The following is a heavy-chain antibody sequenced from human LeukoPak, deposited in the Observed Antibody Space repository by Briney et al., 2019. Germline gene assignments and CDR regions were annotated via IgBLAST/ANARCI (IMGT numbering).Heavy chain of an antibody. Sequence: SETLSLTCAVYGGSFSGYYWSWIRQPPEKGLEWIGEINHSGSTNYNPSLKSRVTISVDTSKNQFSLKLSSVTAADTAVYYCARGVGVVNPRFDYWGQGTLVTVSS. CDR2: INHSGST. D-gene: IGHD3-3*01. J-gene: IGHJ4*02. CDR3: ARGVGVVNPRFDY. V-gene: IGHV4-34*01. CDR1: GGSFSGYY.